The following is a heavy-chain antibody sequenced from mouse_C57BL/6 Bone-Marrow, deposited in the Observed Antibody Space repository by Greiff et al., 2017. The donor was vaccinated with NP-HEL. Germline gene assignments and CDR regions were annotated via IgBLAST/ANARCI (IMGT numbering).Heavy chain of an antibody. V-gene: IGHV1-69*01. CDR1: GYTFTSFW. CDR3: AREVTTGLTYFDY. D-gene: IGHD2-2*01. J-gene: IGHJ2*01. CDR2: IDPSDSYT. Sequence: QVQLQQPGAELVMPGASVKLSCQASGYTFTSFWMHWVQQRPGQGLEWIGEIDPSDSYTNYNQKFKGKSTLTVGKSSSTAYRQLSSLTSEDSAVYDCAREVTTGLTYFDYWGQGTTLTVSS.